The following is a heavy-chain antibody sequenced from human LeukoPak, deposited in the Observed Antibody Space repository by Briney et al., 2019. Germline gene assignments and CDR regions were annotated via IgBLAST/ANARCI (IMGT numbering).Heavy chain of an antibody. D-gene: IGHD4-11*01. CDR3: ARGYRDFYYYLDV. J-gene: IGHJ6*03. CDR2: VYYGGNT. Sequence: SETLSLTCTVSGGSISSYYWSWIRQPPGKGLEWIGYVYYGGNTKKNPSLKSRATISADTSMNQISLNLSSATAADTAVYYCARGYRDFYYYLDVWGKGTTVTVSS. V-gene: IGHV4-59*01. CDR1: GGSISSYY.